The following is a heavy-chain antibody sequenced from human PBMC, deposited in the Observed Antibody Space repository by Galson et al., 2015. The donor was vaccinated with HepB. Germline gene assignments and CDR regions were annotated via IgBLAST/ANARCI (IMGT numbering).Heavy chain of an antibody. CDR2: IKSKTDGGTT. D-gene: IGHD3-10*01. V-gene: IGHV3-15*01. J-gene: IGHJ6*02. CDR1: GFTFSNAW. Sequence: SLRLSCAASGFTFSNAWMSWVRQAPGKGLEWVGRIKSKTDGGTTDYAAPVKGRFTISRDDSKNTLYLQMNSLKTEDTAVYYCTYRLWFGELLFSRGLPLGMDVWGQGTTVTVSS. CDR3: TYRLWFGELLFSRGLPLGMDV.